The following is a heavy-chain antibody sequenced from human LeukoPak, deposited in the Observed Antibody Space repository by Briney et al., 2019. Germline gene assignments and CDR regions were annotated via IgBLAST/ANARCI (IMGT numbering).Heavy chain of an antibody. J-gene: IGHJ4*02. Sequence: QSGGSLRLSCAASGFTFSSYAMHWVRQAPGKGLEWVAVISYDGSNKYYADSVKGRFTISRDNSKNTLYLQMNSLRAEDTAVYYCAREIQFGTGRGVITYYFDYWGQGTLVTVSS. V-gene: IGHV3-30-3*01. CDR3: AREIQFGTGRGVITYYFDY. CDR2: ISYDGSNK. CDR1: GFTFSSYA. D-gene: IGHD3-10*01.